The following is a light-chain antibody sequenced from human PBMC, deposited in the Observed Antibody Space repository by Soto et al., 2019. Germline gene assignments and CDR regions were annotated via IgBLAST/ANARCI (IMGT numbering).Light chain of an antibody. CDR1: QSISDT. CDR2: GAS. Sequence: EIVMTQSPATLSVSPGGRATLSCRASQSISDTLAWYQQKPDQAPRLLIYGASSRATGIPDRFSGSGSGTDFTLTISRLEPEDFGVYYCQQYGRSPWTFGQGTKVDIK. V-gene: IGKV3-20*01. CDR3: QQYGRSPWT. J-gene: IGKJ1*01.